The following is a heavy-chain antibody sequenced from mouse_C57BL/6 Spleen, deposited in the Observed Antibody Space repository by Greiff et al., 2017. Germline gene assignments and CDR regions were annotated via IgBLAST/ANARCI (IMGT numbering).Heavy chain of an antibody. D-gene: IGHD1-1*01. CDR3: ARENYGSSSYWYFDV. J-gene: IGHJ1*03. V-gene: IGHV5-4*01. CDR2: ISDGGSYT. Sequence: EVQGVESGGGLVKPGGSLKLSCAASGFTFSSYAMSWVRQTPEKRLEWVATISDGGSYTYYPDNVKGRFTISRENAKNNLYLQMSHLKSEDTAMYYCARENYGSSSYWYFDVWGTGTTVTVSS. CDR1: GFTFSSYA.